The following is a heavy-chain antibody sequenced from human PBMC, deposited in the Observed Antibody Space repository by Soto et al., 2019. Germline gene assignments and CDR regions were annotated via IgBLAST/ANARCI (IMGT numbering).Heavy chain of an antibody. Sequence: TGGSLRLSCVASGFSFSNYNMNWVRQAPGKGLEWVSYITDGSDTVHYADSVRGRFTISRDNAESSLYLQMNSLRDEDTAVYFCARDFGHGYYLDYWGRGTLVTVSS. CDR2: ITDGSDTV. CDR1: GFSFSNYN. J-gene: IGHJ4*02. D-gene: IGHD3-3*01. V-gene: IGHV3-48*02. CDR3: ARDFGHGYYLDY.